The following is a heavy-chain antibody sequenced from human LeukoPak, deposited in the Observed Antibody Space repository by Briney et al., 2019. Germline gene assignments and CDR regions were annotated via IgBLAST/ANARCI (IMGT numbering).Heavy chain of an antibody. D-gene: IGHD3-22*01. CDR3: ARQDYYGSSGYQIHNWFDP. J-gene: IGHJ5*02. CDR1: GGSISSSSYY. CDR2: IYYSGIT. Sequence: KPSATLSLTCTVSGGSISSSSYYWGWMRQPRGKGLEWMCSIYYSGITDYNPSLKSLFTISGETTKNLFSLKLSSVTAADTAVYYCARQDYYGSSGYQIHNWFDPWGQGTLVTVSS. V-gene: IGHV4-39*01.